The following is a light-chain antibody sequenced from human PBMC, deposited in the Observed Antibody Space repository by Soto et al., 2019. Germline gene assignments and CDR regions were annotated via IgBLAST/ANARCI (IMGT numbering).Light chain of an antibody. CDR2: DDS. CDR3: SSDTSRHAYV. CDR1: SSDVGGYNY. V-gene: IGLV2-14*03. J-gene: IGLJ1*01. Sequence: QSVLTQPASVSGSPGQSITISCTGTSSDVGGYNYVSWYQQQSGKAPKLMIHDDSNRPSGVSSRSSGSKAGTTSSLTISGLQAEDEADYYCSSDTSRHAYVFGIGTKVTVL.